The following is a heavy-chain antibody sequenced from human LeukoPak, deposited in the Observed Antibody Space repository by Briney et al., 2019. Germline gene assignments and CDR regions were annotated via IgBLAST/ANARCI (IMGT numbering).Heavy chain of an antibody. V-gene: IGHV4-31*03. J-gene: IGHJ6*02. D-gene: IGHD3-10*01. CDR1: GASISSCVYY. CDR2: IDYSGST. CDR3: ARVAVYYGSGSYPNYYYGMDV. Sequence: SQTLSLTCTVSGASISSCVYYWICIRQHQWKGLAWIGYIDYSGSTYYNPSLKSRVTISVDTSKNQFFLKLSSVTAADTAVYYCARVAVYYGSGSYPNYYYGMDVWGQGTTVTVSS.